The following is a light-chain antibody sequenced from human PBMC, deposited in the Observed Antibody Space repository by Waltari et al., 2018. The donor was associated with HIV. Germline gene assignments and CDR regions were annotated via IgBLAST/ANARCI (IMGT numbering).Light chain of an antibody. Sequence: QSARTQPPSASGSPGQSVTISCTGARSDLGVYNYVSWYQQRPGKAPKVIISEVSKRSSGVPNRFSGSTSGNTASLTVSVLQADDEAEYFCSFYGGSNILVFGGGTKLTFL. J-gene: IGLJ2*01. CDR3: SFYGGSNILV. CDR2: EVS. CDR1: RSDLGVYNY. V-gene: IGLV2-8*01.